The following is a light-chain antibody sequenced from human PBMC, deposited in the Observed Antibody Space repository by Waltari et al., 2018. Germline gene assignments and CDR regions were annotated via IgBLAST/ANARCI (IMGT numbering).Light chain of an antibody. Sequence: DIQLTQSPSFLSASVGARVTLTCRASQGISSFLAWYQQKPGKAPKLLIYGASTLQSGVPSRFSGSGSGTEFTLTISSLQPEDFATYYCQHLNSYPITFGQGTRLESK. J-gene: IGKJ5*01. CDR3: QHLNSYPIT. CDR2: GAS. CDR1: QGISSF. V-gene: IGKV1-9*01.